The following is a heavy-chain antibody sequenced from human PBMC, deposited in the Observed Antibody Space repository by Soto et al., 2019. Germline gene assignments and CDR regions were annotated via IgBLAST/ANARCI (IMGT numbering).Heavy chain of an antibody. CDR3: ARVHGYYGPQFLDP. CDR1: GYPFTSYG. D-gene: IGHD3-10*01. V-gene: IGHV1-46*01. CDR2: ITPSGGST. J-gene: IGHJ5*02. Sequence: GASVKVSCKGSGYPFTSYGINWVRPAAGQGFEWMGIITPSGGSTSYAQKLQGRATMTTDTSTSTAYMELRSLRSDDTAVYYCARVHGYYGPQFLDPGGQGPLVTVSS.